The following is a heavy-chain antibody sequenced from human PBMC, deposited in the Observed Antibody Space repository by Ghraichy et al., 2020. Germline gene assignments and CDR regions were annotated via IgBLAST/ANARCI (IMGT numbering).Heavy chain of an antibody. J-gene: IGHJ6*03. Sequence: ASVKVSCKASGYTFTSYAMNWVRQASGQGLEWMGWINTNTGNPTYAQGFTGRFVFSLDTSVSTAYLQICSLKAEDTAVYYCARLFDYGDYYYYYYMDVWGKGTTVTVSS. D-gene: IGHD4-17*01. V-gene: IGHV7-4-1*01. CDR1: GYTFTSYA. CDR2: INTNTGNP. CDR3: ARLFDYGDYYYYYYMDV.